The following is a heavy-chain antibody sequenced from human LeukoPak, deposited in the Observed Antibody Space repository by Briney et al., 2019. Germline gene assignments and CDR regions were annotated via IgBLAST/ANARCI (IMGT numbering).Heavy chain of an antibody. CDR2: INTNTGNP. D-gene: IGHD3-10*01. Sequence: ASVKVSCKASGYTFTSYAMNWVRQAPGQGLEWMGWINTNTGNPTYAQSFTGRFVFSLDTSVSTAYLQISSLKAEDTAVYYCARSAYGSGSYYLTYYYYYMDVWGKGTTVTVSS. J-gene: IGHJ6*03. CDR1: GYTFTSYA. CDR3: ARSAYGSGSYYLTYYYYYMDV. V-gene: IGHV7-4-1*02.